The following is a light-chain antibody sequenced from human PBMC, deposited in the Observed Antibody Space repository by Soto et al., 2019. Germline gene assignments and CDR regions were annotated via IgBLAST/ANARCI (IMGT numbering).Light chain of an antibody. Sequence: DIHMTESPSSLSASVGDRVTITCRASQSVSRYLSWYQQRPGKAPNLLIYAASSLQSGVPSRFSGSGSGADFTLTISSLQPEDFATYYCHQSYITPWTFGQGTKVDIK. V-gene: IGKV1-39*01. J-gene: IGKJ1*01. CDR2: AAS. CDR3: HQSYITPWT. CDR1: QSVSRY.